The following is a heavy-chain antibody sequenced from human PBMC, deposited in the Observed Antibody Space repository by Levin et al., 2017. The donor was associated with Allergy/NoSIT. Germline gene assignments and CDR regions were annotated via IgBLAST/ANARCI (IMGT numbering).Heavy chain of an antibody. CDR1: GFTFSSYW. CDR3: ARGSGWYKWFDP. J-gene: IGHJ5*02. CDR2: IKQDGSEK. Sequence: GESLKISCAASGFTFSSYWMSWVRQAPGKGLEWVANIKQDGSEKYYVDSVKGRFTISRDNAKNSLYLQMNSLRAEDTAVYYCARGSGWYKWFDPWGQGTLVTVSS. D-gene: IGHD6-19*01. V-gene: IGHV3-7*01.